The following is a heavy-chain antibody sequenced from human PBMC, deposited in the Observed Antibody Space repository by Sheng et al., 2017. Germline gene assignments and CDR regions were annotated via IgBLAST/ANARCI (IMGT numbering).Heavy chain of an antibody. Sequence: QVQLVQSGAEVKKPGSSVKVSCKASGGTFSSYAISWVRQAPGQGLEWMGGIIPILGIANYAQKFQGRVTITADKSTSTAYMELSSLRSEDTAVYYCARDRGTATGHYYYMDVWGKGTTVTVSS. CDR3: ARDRGTATGHYYYMDV. D-gene: IGHD6-13*01. J-gene: IGHJ6*03. CDR2: IIPILGIA. V-gene: IGHV1-69*04. CDR1: GGTFSSYA.